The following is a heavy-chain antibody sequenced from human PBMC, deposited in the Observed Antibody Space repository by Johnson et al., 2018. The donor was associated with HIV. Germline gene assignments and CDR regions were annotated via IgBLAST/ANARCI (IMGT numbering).Heavy chain of an antibody. J-gene: IGHJ3*02. CDR3: AKGDCSGGSCYSFTDAFDI. CDR2: IRYDGSNK. V-gene: IGHV3-30*02. Sequence: VQLVESGGGVVQPGGSLRLSCAASGFTFSSYGMHWVRQAPGKGLEWVAFIRYDGSNKYYADSVKGRFTISRDNSKNTLYRQMNSLRAEDTAVYYCAKGDCSGGSCYSFTDAFDIWGQGTMVTVSS. CDR1: GFTFSSYG. D-gene: IGHD2-15*01.